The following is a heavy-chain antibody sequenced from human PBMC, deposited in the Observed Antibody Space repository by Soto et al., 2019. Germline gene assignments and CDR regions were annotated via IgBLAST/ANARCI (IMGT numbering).Heavy chain of an antibody. J-gene: IGHJ6*02. D-gene: IGHD5-18*01. Sequence: QVQLVQSGAEVKKPGSSVKVSCKASGGTFSSYAISWVRQAPGQGLEWMGGIIPIFGTANYAQKFRGRVTITADESTSTAYMELSSLRSEDTAVYYCARGRRYSYGWGYYYYGMDVWGQGTTVTVSS. V-gene: IGHV1-69*12. CDR1: GGTFSSYA. CDR2: IIPIFGTA. CDR3: ARGRRYSYGWGYYYYGMDV.